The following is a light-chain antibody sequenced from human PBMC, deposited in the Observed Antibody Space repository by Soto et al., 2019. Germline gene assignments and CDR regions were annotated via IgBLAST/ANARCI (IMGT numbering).Light chain of an antibody. CDR3: QQVNSYPQT. CDR2: AAF. CDR1: QGIGTY. J-gene: IGKJ5*01. V-gene: IGKV1-9*01. Sequence: IQLIQSPSSLSASVGDTVTISCRASQGIGTYLAWYQQKPGKAPKLLIYAAFTLHSGVPARFSGSRSGTDFTLTISSLQPEDFATYYCQQVNSYPQTFGQGTRLEIK.